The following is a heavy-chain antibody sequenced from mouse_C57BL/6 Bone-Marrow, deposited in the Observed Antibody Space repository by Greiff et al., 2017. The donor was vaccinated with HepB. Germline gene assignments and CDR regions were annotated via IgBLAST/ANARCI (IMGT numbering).Heavy chain of an antibody. D-gene: IGHD2-5*01. CDR2: INPDSSTI. Sequence: APGGVDFSRYWMSWVRRAPGKGLEWIGEINPDSSTINYAPSLKDKFIISRDNAKNTLYLQMSKVRSEDTALYYCASYSKGGFAYWGQGTLVTVSA. CDR3: ASYSKGGFAY. CDR1: GVDFSRYW. V-gene: IGHV4-1*01. J-gene: IGHJ3*01.